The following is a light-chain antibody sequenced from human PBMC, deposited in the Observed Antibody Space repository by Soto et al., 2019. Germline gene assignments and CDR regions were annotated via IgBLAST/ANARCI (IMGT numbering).Light chain of an antibody. J-gene: IGKJ1*01. CDR3: QHYGGMWT. V-gene: IGKV1-5*01. CDR1: QRITNR. CDR2: DAC. Sequence: DIEMTQSPSTLSASVGDRVTLTCRASQRITNRLAWYQQNPGKAPKVLIYDACYLESGVPSRFSGSGSGTDFILTISSLQHDDFATYYCQHYGGMWTFGQGTKVDIK.